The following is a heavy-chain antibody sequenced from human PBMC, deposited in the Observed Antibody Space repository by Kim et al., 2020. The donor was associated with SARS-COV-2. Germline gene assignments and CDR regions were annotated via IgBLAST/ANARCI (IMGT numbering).Heavy chain of an antibody. J-gene: IGHJ5*02. V-gene: IGHV3-48*03. CDR2: TT. CDR3: TRSTSGTS. D-gene: IGHD1-26*01. Sequence: TTYYAASVKDRFIISRDNADNSLYLQMNSLRAEDTAVYYCTRSTSGTSWGQGTLVTVSS.